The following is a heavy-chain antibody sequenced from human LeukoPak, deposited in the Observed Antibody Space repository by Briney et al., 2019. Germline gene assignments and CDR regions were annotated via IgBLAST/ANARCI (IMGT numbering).Heavy chain of an antibody. CDR3: ARRAEWFSWTRLDAFDI. Sequence: SVKVSCKASGASLKNFAISWVRQAPGQGPEWMGGFNHIYGTTNYAQKFQGRVTIAVDGSTNVAYLDLGSLTSDDTAVYSCARRAEWFSWTRLDAFDIWGQGTMVTVSS. D-gene: IGHD3-3*01. V-gene: IGHV1-69*13. CDR1: GASLKNFA. CDR2: FNHIYGTT. J-gene: IGHJ3*02.